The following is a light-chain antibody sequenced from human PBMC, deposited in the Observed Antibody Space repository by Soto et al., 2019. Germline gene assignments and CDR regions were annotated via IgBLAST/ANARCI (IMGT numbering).Light chain of an antibody. CDR2: GSS. Sequence: AIQMTQSPSSVSASVGDRVTITCRASQAIRNDLAWYQQKPGKAPNLLIYGSSSLQSGVPSRFSGSGSGTDFTLTISSLQPEDCATDYCLQDYDYPRTFGQGTRVEIK. CDR1: QAIRND. J-gene: IGKJ1*01. CDR3: LQDYDYPRT. V-gene: IGKV1-6*01.